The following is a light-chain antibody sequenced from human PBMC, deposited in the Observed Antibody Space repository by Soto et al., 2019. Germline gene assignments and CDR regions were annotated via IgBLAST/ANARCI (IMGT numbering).Light chain of an antibody. CDR1: QGISSY. V-gene: IGKV1-8*01. J-gene: IGKJ2*01. CDR3: QQYYSYPPT. Sequence: AIRMTQSPSSLSASTGDRVTITCRASQGISSYLAWYRQKPGEAPKLLIYAASTLQSGVLSRFSGSGSGTDFTLTISCLQSEDFATYYCQQYYSYPPTFGQGTKLEI. CDR2: AAS.